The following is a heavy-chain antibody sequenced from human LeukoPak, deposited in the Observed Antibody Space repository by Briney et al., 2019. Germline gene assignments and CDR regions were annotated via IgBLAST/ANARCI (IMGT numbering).Heavy chain of an antibody. CDR3: ARILYYDSSGPPDY. CDR1: GYTFTGYY. V-gene: IGHV1-2*02. Sequence: ASVKVSCKASGYTFTGYYLHWVRQAPGQGLEWMGWINPNSGDTHYAQKFQGRVTMTRDTSISTAYMELSRLRSDDTAVYYCARILYYDSSGPPDYWGQGTLVTVSS. D-gene: IGHD3-22*01. CDR2: INPNSGDT. J-gene: IGHJ4*02.